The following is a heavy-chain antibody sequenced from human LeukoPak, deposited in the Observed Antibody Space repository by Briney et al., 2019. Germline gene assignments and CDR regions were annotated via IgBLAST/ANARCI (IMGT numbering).Heavy chain of an antibody. Sequence: SETLSLTCTVSGGSISSCSYYWGWIRQPPGKGLEWIGSIYYSGSTYYNPSLKSRVTISVDTSKNQFSLKLSSVTAADTAVYYCARPYYYGSGGYYNSPDDYWGQGTLVTVSS. CDR2: IYYSGST. D-gene: IGHD3-10*01. CDR1: GGSISSCSYY. V-gene: IGHV4-39*07. CDR3: ARPYYYGSGGYYNSPDDY. J-gene: IGHJ4*02.